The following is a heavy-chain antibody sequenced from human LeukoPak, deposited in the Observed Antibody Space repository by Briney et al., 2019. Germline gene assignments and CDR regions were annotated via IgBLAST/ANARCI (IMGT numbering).Heavy chain of an antibody. V-gene: IGHV4-38-2*01. Sequence: SETLSLTCAVSGYSISSGYYWGWIRQPPGKGLEGIGSIFHSGSTYYNPSLKRRVNMSVDTSKNQISLKLSSVTAADTAVYYCARASGSYGSGSYYYYGMDVWGKGTTVTVSS. CDR1: GYSISSGYY. J-gene: IGHJ6*04. D-gene: IGHD3-10*01. CDR3: ARASGSYGSGSYYYYGMDV. CDR2: IFHSGST.